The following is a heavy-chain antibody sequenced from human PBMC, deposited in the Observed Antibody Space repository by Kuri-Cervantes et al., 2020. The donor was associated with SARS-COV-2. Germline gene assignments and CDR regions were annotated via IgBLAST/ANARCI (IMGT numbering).Heavy chain of an antibody. D-gene: IGHD2-2*01. CDR1: GFTFSSYA. J-gene: IGHJ6*04. V-gene: IGHV3-23*01. CDR3: ARDFGRYCSSTSCYVLDV. Sequence: ETLSLTCAASGFTFSSYAMSWVRQAPGKGLEWVSAISGSGGSTYYADSVKGRFTISRDNSKNTLYLQMNSLRAEDTAVYYCARDFGRYCSSTSCYVLDVWGKGTTVTVSS. CDR2: ISGSGGST.